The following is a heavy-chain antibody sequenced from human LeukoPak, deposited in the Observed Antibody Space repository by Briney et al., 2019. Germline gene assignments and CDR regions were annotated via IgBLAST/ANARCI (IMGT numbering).Heavy chain of an antibody. V-gene: IGHV1-18*01. CDR3: ARDPLHYDFWSGYYTPYNWFDP. CDR2: ISAYNGNT. Sequence: ASVKVSCKASGYTFTSYGISWVRQAPGQGLEWMGWISAYNGNTNYAQKLQGRVTMTTDTSTSTAYMELRSLRSDDTAVYYCARDPLHYDFWSGYYTPYNWFDPWGQGTLVTVSS. D-gene: IGHD3-3*01. J-gene: IGHJ5*02. CDR1: GYTFTSYG.